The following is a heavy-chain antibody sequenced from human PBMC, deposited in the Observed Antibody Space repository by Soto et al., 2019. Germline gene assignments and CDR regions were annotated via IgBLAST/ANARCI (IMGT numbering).Heavy chain of an antibody. CDR2: ISGSGGST. J-gene: IGHJ4*02. D-gene: IGHD2-2*01. CDR1: GFTFSSYA. V-gene: IGHV3-23*01. CDR3: DKDRPDIVVPDPPQDY. Sequence: EVQLLESGGGLVQPGGSLRLSCAASGFTFSSYAMSWVRQAPGKGLEWVSAISGSGGSTYYADSVKGRFTISRDNSKNTLYLKMKSLRTEDKAVYYCDKDRPDIVVPDPPQDYWGQGTLVTVSS.